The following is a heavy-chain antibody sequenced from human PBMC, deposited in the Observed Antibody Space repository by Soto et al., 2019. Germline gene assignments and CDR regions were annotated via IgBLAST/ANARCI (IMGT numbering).Heavy chain of an antibody. CDR2: VSGSGGST. J-gene: IGHJ4*02. CDR3: AKDVVVVAASYTH. D-gene: IGHD2-15*01. CDR1: GFTFSSYA. Sequence: EVQLLESGGGLVQPGGSLRLSCAASGFTFSSYAMSWVRQAPGKGLEWVSAVSGSGGSTYYADSVKGRFTISRDNSKNTLYLQKNSLRAEATAVYYGAKDVVVVAASYTHWGQGTLVTVSS. V-gene: IGHV3-23*01.